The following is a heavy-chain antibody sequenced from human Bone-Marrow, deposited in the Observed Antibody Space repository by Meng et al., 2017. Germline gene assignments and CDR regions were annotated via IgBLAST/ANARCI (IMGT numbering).Heavy chain of an antibody. V-gene: IGHV3-9*01. CDR2: ISWNSGSI. CDR1: GFTFDDYA. J-gene: IGHJ6*02. CDR3: AREMIFVVATSSIGYYYYGMDV. D-gene: IGHD5-12*01. Sequence: GGSLRLSCAASGFTFDDYAMHWVRQAPGKGLEWVSGISWNSGSIGYADSVKGRFTISRDNAKNSLYLQMNSLRAEDTAVYYCAREMIFVVATSSIGYYYYGMDVWGQGTAVTVSS.